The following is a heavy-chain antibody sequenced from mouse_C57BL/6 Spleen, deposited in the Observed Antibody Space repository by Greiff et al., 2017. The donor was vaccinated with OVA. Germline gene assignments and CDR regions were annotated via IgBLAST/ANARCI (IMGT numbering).Heavy chain of an antibody. CDR1: GYAFTNYL. Sequence: VQVVESGAELVRPGTSVKVSCKASGYAFTNYLIEWVKQRPGQGLEWIGVINPGSGGTNYNEKFKGKATLTSDKSSSTAYMQLSSLTSEDSAVYFCARHSNPNYAMDYWGQGTSVTVSS. CDR3: ARHSNPNYAMDY. V-gene: IGHV1-54*01. D-gene: IGHD6-1*01. CDR2: INPGSGGT. J-gene: IGHJ4*01.